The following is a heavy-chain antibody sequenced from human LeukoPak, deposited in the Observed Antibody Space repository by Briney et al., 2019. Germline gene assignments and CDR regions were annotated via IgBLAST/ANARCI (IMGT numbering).Heavy chain of an antibody. V-gene: IGHV3-30*04. CDR2: ISYDASNK. CDR3: ANLGVTMVRGVNYDAFDI. D-gene: IGHD3-10*01. J-gene: IGHJ3*02. Sequence: GGSLRLSCAASGFSFSSFAMHWVRQAPGKGLEWVAVISYDASNKYYADSVKGRFTISRDNSKNTLYLQMNSLRAEDTAVYSCANLGVTMVRGVNYDAFDIWGQGTMVTVSS. CDR1: GFSFSSFA.